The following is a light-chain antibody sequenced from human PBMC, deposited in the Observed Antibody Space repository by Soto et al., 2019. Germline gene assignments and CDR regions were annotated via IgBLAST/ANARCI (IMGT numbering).Light chain of an antibody. J-gene: IGKJ4*01. CDR2: DAS. CDR1: QDISNY. CDR3: QQYDNLSLT. Sequence: DIPMTQSPSSLSESVGDRVTITCQASQDISNYLNWYQQKPGKAAKLLIYDASNLETEVPSRFSGSVSGTDFTFTISSLQPEDIATYYCQQYDNLSLTFGGGTKVESK. V-gene: IGKV1-33*01.